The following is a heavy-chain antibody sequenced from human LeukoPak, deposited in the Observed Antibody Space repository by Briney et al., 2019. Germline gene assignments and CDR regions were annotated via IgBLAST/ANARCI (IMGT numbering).Heavy chain of an antibody. V-gene: IGHV3-64*01. CDR2: ISSNGGNT. J-gene: IGHJ4*02. Sequence: GGSLRLSCAASGFSFSTYAMSWVRQAPGKGLEYVAAISSNGGNTYYPNSKKGRFTISRDNTKNTLYLQMGSLRVEDMAVYYCARRDTSGYFSDYWGQGTLVTVSS. CDR3: ARRDTSGYFSDY. D-gene: IGHD6-19*01. CDR1: GFSFSTYA.